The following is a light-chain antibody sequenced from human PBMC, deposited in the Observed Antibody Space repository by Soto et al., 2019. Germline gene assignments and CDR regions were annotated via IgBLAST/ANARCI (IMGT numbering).Light chain of an antibody. V-gene: IGKV3-20*01. CDR1: QSVGSNY. Sequence: ELVFTQSPGTLSLSPGDRATLSCRASQSVGSNYLAWYQQKPGQAPRLLIYDASSRATGIPDRFSGSGSGTDFTLTISRLEPEDFAVYYCQQYTSSPFTFGPGTKVD. CDR3: QQYTSSPFT. CDR2: DAS. J-gene: IGKJ3*01.